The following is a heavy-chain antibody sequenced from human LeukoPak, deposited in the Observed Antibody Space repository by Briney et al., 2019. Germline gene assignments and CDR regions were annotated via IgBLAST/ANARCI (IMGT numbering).Heavy chain of an antibody. CDR2: ISGSGGST. Sequence: PGGSLRLSCAASGFTFSSYAMSWVRQAPGRGLEWVSAISGSGGSTYYADSVKGRFTISRANSKNTLYLQMNSLRAEDTAVYYGAKDSGRGVILFGDWFDPWGQGTLVTVSS. D-gene: IGHD3-10*01. J-gene: IGHJ5*02. CDR3: AKDSGRGVILFGDWFDP. V-gene: IGHV3-23*01. CDR1: GFTFSSYA.